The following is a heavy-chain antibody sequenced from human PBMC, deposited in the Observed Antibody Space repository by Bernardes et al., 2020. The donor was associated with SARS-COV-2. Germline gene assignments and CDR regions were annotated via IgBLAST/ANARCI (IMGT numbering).Heavy chain of an antibody. Sequence: ASVKVSCKASGYIFTDYAIHWVRQAPGQGLEWLGWVNTGNGDTKYSQKFQGRVTITRDTPATTAYIELSSLGSEDTAMYYCVRHCVGSSDSAYCHWGQGTLVTVSS. D-gene: IGHD2-2*01. CDR1: GYIFTDYA. CDR2: VNTGNGDT. J-gene: IGHJ4*02. V-gene: IGHV1-3*04. CDR3: VRHCVGSSDSAYCH.